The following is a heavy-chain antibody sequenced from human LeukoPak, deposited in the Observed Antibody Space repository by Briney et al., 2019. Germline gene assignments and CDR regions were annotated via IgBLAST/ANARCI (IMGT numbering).Heavy chain of an antibody. CDR1: GGTFSSYA. J-gene: IGHJ4*02. V-gene: IGHV1-69*05. CDR3: ASLRDGYLKNSHYFDY. CDR2: IIPIFGTA. Sequence: SVKVSCKASGGTFSSYAISWVRQAPGQGLEWMGRIIPIFGTANYAQKFQGRVTITTDESTSTAYMERSSLRSEDTAVYYCASLRDGYLKNSHYFDYCGQGALVTVSS. D-gene: IGHD5-24*01.